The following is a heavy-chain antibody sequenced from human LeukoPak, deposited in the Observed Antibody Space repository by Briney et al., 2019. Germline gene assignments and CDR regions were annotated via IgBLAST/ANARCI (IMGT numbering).Heavy chain of an antibody. V-gene: IGHV4-30-4*01. D-gene: IGHD3-10*01. CDR1: GGSISSGDYY. Sequence: MASETLSLTCTVSGGSISSGDYYWSWIRQPPGKGLEWSGYIYYSGSTYYNPSLKSRVTISVDTSKNQFSLKLSSVTAADTAVYYCARDGGLNYYGSGSSSWGQGTLVTVSS. J-gene: IGHJ4*02. CDR3: ARDGGLNYYGSGSSS. CDR2: IYYSGST.